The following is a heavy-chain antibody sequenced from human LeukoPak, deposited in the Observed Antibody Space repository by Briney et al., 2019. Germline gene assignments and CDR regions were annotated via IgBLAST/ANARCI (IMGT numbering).Heavy chain of an antibody. CDR2: IYYSGST. J-gene: IGHJ2*01. D-gene: IGHD3-16*02. Sequence: SETLSLTCTVSGGSLSSYYWSWIRQPPGKGLEWIGYIYYSGSTNYNPSLKSRVTISVDTSKNQFSLKLSSVTAADTAVYYCARGDYVWGSYRPSWYFDLWGRGTLVTVSS. V-gene: IGHV4-59*08. CDR1: GGSLSSYY. CDR3: ARGDYVWGSYRPSWYFDL.